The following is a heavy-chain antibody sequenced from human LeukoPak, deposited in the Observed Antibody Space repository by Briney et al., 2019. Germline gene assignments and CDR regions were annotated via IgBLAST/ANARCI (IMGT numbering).Heavy chain of an antibody. CDR3: ARWCPEGVVPAAGTYYYYYYGMDV. J-gene: IGHJ6*02. CDR2: INHSGST. Sequence: SETLSLTCAVYGGSFSGYYWSWIRQPPGKGLEWIGEINHSGSTNYNPSLKSRVTISVDTSKNQFSLKLSSVTAADTAVYYCARWCPEGVVPAAGTYYYYYYGMDVWGQGTTVTVSS. CDR1: GGSFSGYY. V-gene: IGHV4-34*01. D-gene: IGHD2-2*01.